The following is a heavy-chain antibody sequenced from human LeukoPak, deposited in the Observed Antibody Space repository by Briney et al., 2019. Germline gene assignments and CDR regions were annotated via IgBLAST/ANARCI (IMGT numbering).Heavy chain of an antibody. D-gene: IGHD6-13*01. J-gene: IGHJ6*03. V-gene: IGHV3-48*03. CDR2: ISSPGTHI. CDR1: GFTFSNFE. CDR3: VLRSSWNYYMDV. Sequence: AGSLRLSCVASGFTFSNFEMNWVRQAPGKGLEWVSYISSPGTHIYYADSVEGRFTISRDNGKNSLYLQMNSLGAEDTAVYYCVLRSSWNYYMDVWGKGTTVAVSS.